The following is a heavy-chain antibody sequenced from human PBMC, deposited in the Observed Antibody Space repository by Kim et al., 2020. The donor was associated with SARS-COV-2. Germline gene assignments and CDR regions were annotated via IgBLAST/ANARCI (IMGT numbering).Heavy chain of an antibody. D-gene: IGHD6-13*01. CDR3: AKDSWGSSSSWSDY. CDR1: GFTFTSSA. Sequence: GGSLRLSCAASGFTFTSSAMSWVRQTPGRGLEWVSAVSSGGSKFYADSVKGRYTISRDNSKNTVSLQMNSLRDEDTALYYCAKDSWGSSSSWSDYWGQGT. CDR2: VSSGGSK. V-gene: IGHV3-23*01. J-gene: IGHJ4*02.